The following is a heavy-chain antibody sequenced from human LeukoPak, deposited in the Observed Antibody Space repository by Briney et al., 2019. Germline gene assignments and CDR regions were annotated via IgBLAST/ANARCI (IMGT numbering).Heavy chain of an antibody. CDR3: ARSRLGRPVY. CDR2: IYYSGST. D-gene: IGHD2-2*01. V-gene: IGHV4-39*01. Sequence: SETLSLTCTVSGGSISSSSYYWGWIRQPPGKGLEWIGSIYYSGSTYYNPSLKSRVTISVDTSKNQFSLKLSSVTAADTAVYYCARSRLGRPVYWGQGTLVTVSS. J-gene: IGHJ4*02. CDR1: GGSISSSSYY.